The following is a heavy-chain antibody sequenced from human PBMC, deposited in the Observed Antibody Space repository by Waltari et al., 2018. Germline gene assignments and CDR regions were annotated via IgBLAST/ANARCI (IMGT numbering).Heavy chain of an antibody. CDR2: IGTNRGNP. Sequence: QVHLVQSGSELKKPGASVKVSCKASGYTFTTYAINWVRQAPGQGLEWMGWIGTNRGNPTDAQGFTGRFVFSLDTSVSTTYLEISNLKAEDTAIYYCARVRCSGGSCYSGFDIWGQGTLVTVSS. J-gene: IGHJ4*02. V-gene: IGHV7-4-1*02. CDR3: ARVRCSGGSCYSGFDI. D-gene: IGHD2-15*01. CDR1: GYTFTTYA.